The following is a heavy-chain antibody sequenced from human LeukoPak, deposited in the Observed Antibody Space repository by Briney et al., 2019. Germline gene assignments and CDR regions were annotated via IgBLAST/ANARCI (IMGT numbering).Heavy chain of an antibody. CDR1: GGSISSYH. CDR2: IYYSGST. CDR3: ARVHYYDSLNPLYYFDY. D-gene: IGHD3-22*01. V-gene: IGHV4-59*01. Sequence: SETLSLTCTVSGGSISSYHWSWIRQPPGKGLEWIGYIYYSGSTNYNPSLKSRVTISVDTSKNQFSLKLSSVTAADTAVYYCARVHYYDSLNPLYYFDYWGQGTLVTVSS. J-gene: IGHJ4*02.